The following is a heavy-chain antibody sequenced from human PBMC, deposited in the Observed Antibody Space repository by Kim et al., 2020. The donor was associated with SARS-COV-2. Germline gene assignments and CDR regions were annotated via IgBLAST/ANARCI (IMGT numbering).Heavy chain of an antibody. Sequence: AVSVKSRITINPDTSKNQFSLQLNSVTPEDTAVYYCARDLIAAAGRHFDYWGQGTLVTVSS. V-gene: IGHV6-1*01. CDR3: ARDLIAAAGRHFDY. J-gene: IGHJ4*02. D-gene: IGHD6-13*01.